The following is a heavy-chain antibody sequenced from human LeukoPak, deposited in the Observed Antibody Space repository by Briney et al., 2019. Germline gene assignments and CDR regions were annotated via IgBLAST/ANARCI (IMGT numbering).Heavy chain of an antibody. Sequence: GASVKVSCKASGYPFNNYYIHWARQAPGQGLEWMGMINPSSSGATYAQKFRGRVTMTRDTSTSTVYLEVSSLRSEDTAIYYCARSGASRFKLFPFDCWGQGTLVTVSS. CDR1: GYPFNNYY. CDR2: INPSSSGA. V-gene: IGHV1-46*02. CDR3: ARSGASRFKLFPFDC. D-gene: IGHD2-8*01. J-gene: IGHJ4*02.